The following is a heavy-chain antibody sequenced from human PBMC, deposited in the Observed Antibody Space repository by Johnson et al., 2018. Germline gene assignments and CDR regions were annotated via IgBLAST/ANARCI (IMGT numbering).Heavy chain of an antibody. J-gene: IGHJ1*01. V-gene: IGHV3-30*03. Sequence: VQLVESGGGVVQXGGSXRLXCSASGFSFSNHVMHWVRQAPGKGLEWVAVTSNDEGIKSYVASVKGRFTISRDNSKGTLYLQMNSLRAEDTAVYYCATGAISGVIYREFFQHWGQGTLVTVSS. CDR1: GFSFSNHV. D-gene: IGHD3-10*01. CDR2: TSNDEGIK. CDR3: ATGAISGVIYREFFQH.